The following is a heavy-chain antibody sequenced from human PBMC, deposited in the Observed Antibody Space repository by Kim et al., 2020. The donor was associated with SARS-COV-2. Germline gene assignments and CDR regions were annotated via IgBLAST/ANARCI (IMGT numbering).Heavy chain of an antibody. V-gene: IGHV3-33*01. D-gene: IGHD3-10*01. CDR1: GFTFSSYG. CDR3: ARDQLQMVRGVRGVLHRFDP. Sequence: GGSLRLSCAASGFTFSSYGMHWVRQAPGKGLEWVAVIWHDGSNKYYADSVKGRFTISRDNSKNTLYLQMNSLRAEDTAVYYCARDQLQMVRGVRGVLHRFDPWGQGTLVTVSS. J-gene: IGHJ5*02. CDR2: IWHDGSNK.